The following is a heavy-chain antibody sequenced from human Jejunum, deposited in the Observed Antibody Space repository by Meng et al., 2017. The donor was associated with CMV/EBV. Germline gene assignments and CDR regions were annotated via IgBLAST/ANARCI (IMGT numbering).Heavy chain of an antibody. Sequence: FAFSSYNMDWVRQAPGKGLEWVASITTTSRYIYYGDSVKGRFTVSRDNAQNSVYLQMNSLRAEDTAVYYCVRDRFGVITPDVFEIWGQGTMVTVSS. J-gene: IGHJ3*02. V-gene: IGHV3-21*06. CDR2: ITTTSRYI. CDR3: VRDRFGVITPDVFEI. CDR1: FAFSSYN. D-gene: IGHD3-10*01.